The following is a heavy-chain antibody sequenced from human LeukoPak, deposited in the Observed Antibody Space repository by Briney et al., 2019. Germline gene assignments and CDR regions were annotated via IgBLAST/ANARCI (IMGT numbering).Heavy chain of an antibody. V-gene: IGHV3-30*18. CDR2: ISYDGSNK. CDR3: AKERKYYDSSGYSGFDY. D-gene: IGHD3-22*01. J-gene: IGHJ4*02. Sequence: GGSLRLSCAASGFTFSSYGMHWVRQAPGKGPEWVAVISYDGSNKYYADSVKGRFTISRDNSKNTLYLQMNSLRAEDTAVYYCAKERKYYDSSGYSGFDYWGQGTLVTVSS. CDR1: GFTFSSYG.